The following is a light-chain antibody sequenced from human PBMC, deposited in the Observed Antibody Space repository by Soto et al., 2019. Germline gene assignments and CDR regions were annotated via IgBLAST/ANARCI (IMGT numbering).Light chain of an antibody. CDR3: SSYTTSNTRQIV. V-gene: IGLV2-14*03. CDR1: SSDVGGYNY. CDR2: DVS. J-gene: IGLJ1*01. Sequence: QSALTQPASVSGAPRQSINISCTETSSDVGGYNYVSWYQHHPGKAPKLIIYDVSNRPSGVSNPFSGSKSGNTASLTISGLQPEDEADYYCSSYTTSNTRQIVFGTGTKVTVL.